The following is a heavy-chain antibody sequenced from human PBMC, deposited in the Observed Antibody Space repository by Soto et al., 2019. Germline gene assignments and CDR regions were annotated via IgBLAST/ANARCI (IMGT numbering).Heavy chain of an antibody. V-gene: IGHV3-30*18. J-gene: IGHJ5*02. D-gene: IGHD7-27*01. CDR3: AKDLLGRGRDNWFDP. Sequence: HVQLVESGGGVVQPGRSLRLSCAASGFTFSSYGMHWVRQAPGKGLEWVAVISYDGSNKYYADSVKGRFTISRDNSKNTLYLQMNSLRAEDTAVYYCAKDLLGRGRDNWFDPWGQGTLVTVSS. CDR1: GFTFSSYG. CDR2: ISYDGSNK.